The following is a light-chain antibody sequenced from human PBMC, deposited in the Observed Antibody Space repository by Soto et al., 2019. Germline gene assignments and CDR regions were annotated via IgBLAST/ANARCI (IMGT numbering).Light chain of an antibody. CDR1: QSISSW. CDR2: DAS. J-gene: IGKJ4*01. V-gene: IGKV1-5*01. Sequence: IAMTQSLSTIAASVGATDTITCRAVQSISSWLAWYQQKPGKAPKLLIYDASSLESGVPSRFSGRKSGTQFTLTIDSLQPEDFATYYCQQVKTYPRTFGGGTKVDI. CDR3: QQVKTYPRT.